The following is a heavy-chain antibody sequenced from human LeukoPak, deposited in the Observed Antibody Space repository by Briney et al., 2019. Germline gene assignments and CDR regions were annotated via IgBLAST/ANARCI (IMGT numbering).Heavy chain of an antibody. D-gene: IGHD6-19*01. J-gene: IGHJ4*02. CDR3: ARAVSGRFDY. Sequence: PSETLSLTCTVSGGSISPYHWGWIRQPPGKGVEWTGYIYYSGSTNYNPSLKSRVTISVDTSKNQFSLKLSSVTAADTAIYYCARAVSGRFDYWGQGTLVTVSS. CDR2: IYYSGST. CDR1: GGSISPYH. V-gene: IGHV4-59*08.